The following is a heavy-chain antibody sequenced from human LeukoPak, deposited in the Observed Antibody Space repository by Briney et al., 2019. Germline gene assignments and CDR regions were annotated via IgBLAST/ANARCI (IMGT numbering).Heavy chain of an antibody. V-gene: IGHV3-23*01. J-gene: IGHJ4*02. D-gene: IGHD2-2*03. CDR3: ARRDVLNGEWIFFDH. CDR1: GFTFSSYE. Sequence: PGGSLRLSCAASGFTFSSYEMNWVRQAPGKGLEWVSAINGGGDHTYYADSVKGRFTISRDNSKNTLYFHLNSLRADDTAVYYCARRDVLNGEWIFFDHWGQGTLVTVSS. CDR2: INGGGDHT.